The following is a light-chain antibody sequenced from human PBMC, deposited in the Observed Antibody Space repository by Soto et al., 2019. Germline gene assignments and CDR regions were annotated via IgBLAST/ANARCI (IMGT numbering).Light chain of an antibody. CDR3: QQRSNWPLFT. V-gene: IGKV3-11*01. J-gene: IGKJ4*01. CDR1: QSVSSY. CDR2: DAS. Sequence: EIVLTQSPATLSLSPGERATLSCRASQSVSSYLAWYQQKPGQAPRLLIYDASNRATGIPARFSGSGSGTDFTLTISSLDPEDFAVYYCQQRSNWPLFTFGGGTKVEIK.